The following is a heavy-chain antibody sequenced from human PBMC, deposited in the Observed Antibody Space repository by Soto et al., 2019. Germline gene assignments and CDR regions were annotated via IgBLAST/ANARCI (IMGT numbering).Heavy chain of an antibody. CDR1: GFTFSSYG. D-gene: IGHD6-13*01. Sequence: QVQLVESGGGVVQPGRSLRLSCAASGFTFSSYGMHWVRQAPGNGLEWVAVISYDGSNKYYADSVKGRFTISRDNSKNTLYLTMNSLRAEDTAVYYCAKDGLVQQQMAYYFDYWGQGTLVTVSS. CDR2: ISYDGSNK. V-gene: IGHV3-30*18. J-gene: IGHJ4*02. CDR3: AKDGLVQQQMAYYFDY.